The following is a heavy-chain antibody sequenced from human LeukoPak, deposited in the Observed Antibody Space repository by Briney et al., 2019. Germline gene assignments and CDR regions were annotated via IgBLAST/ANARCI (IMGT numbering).Heavy chain of an antibody. J-gene: IGHJ3*02. CDR2: INHSGST. D-gene: IGHD5-12*01. V-gene: IGHV4-34*01. CDR1: GGSFSGYY. CDR3: AGTLIEAATIREAFDI. Sequence: SETLSLTCAVYGGSFSGYYWSWIRQPPGKGLEWIGEINHSGSTNYNPSLKSRVTISVDTSKNQFSLKLSSVAAADTAVYYCAGTLIEAATIREAFDIWGQGTMVTVSS.